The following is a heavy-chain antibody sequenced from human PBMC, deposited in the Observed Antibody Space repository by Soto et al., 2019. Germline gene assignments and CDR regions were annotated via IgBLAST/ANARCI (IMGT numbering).Heavy chain of an antibody. CDR1: GFSFSNYA. D-gene: IGHD4-17*01. Sequence: EVQLLESGGDLVQPGGSLRLSCAASGFSFSNYAMSWVRQAPGKGLEWVSIISGSGGSTDYADSVKGRFTISRDNSKNTLYLQMNSLRAKDTAVYYCTLQRTTVYIVYFDYWGQGTLVTVSS. CDR3: TLQRTTVYIVYFDY. CDR2: ISGSGGST. J-gene: IGHJ4*02. V-gene: IGHV3-23*01.